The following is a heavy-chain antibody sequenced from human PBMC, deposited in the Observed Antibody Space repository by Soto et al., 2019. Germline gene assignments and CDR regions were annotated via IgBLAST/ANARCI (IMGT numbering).Heavy chain of an antibody. CDR3: AREVVETSSLWLDP. D-gene: IGHD6-6*01. J-gene: IGHJ5*02. CDR2: XNTXXNXT. CDR1: GGTFTNND. Sequence: ASVKVSCKASGGTFTNNDINCVRQAPGQGLEWXGWXNTXXNXTXXXEXXXGRVSLTWDTSISTAYMQLNSLKIDDTAVYYCAREVVETSSLWLDPWGQGTLVTVSS. V-gene: IGHV1-8*01.